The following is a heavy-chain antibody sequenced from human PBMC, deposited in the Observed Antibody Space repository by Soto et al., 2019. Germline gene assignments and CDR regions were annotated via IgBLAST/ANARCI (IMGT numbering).Heavy chain of an antibody. CDR1: GFTFSNAW. V-gene: IGHV3-15*01. CDR3: TTGSTSTTNY. Sequence: EVQLVESGGGLVKPGGSLRLSCAASGFTFSNAWLSWVRQAPGQGLEWVGRIKSKTDGGTTDYTAPVKGSITISRDESKNPLYLQMNSLKTEGTAVYYSTTGSTSTTNYWGQGALVAVSS. CDR2: IKSKTDGGTT. J-gene: IGHJ4*02. D-gene: IGHD1-1*01.